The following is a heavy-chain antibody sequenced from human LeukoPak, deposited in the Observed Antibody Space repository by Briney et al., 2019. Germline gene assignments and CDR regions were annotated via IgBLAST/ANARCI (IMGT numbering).Heavy chain of an antibody. J-gene: IGHJ3*02. CDR2: IGTASDT. CDR1: GFTFSSFD. CDR3: AKFNTNPGHALDI. D-gene: IGHD2-2*01. V-gene: IGHV3-13*01. Sequence: GGSLRLSCAASGFTFSSFDMHWVRQPTGQGLEWVSTIGTASDTYYPGSVEGRFTISRDNADNSLYLQMNSLRAEGTAVYYCAKFNTNPGHALDIWGQGTMVTVSS.